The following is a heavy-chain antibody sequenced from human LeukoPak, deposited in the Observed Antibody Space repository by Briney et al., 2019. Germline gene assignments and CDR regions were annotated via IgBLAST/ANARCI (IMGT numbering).Heavy chain of an antibody. CDR2: IYYSGSN. J-gene: IGHJ3*02. D-gene: IGHD3-22*01. CDR1: GGSISSYY. CDR3: ARGHYYDSSGHDAFDI. V-gene: IGHV4-59*01. Sequence: PSETLSLTCTVSGGSISSYYWSWIRQPPGKGLEWIGHIYYSGSNNYNPSLKSRVTISVDTSKNQFSLTLSSVTAADTAVYYCARGHYYDSSGHDAFDIWGQGTMVTVSS.